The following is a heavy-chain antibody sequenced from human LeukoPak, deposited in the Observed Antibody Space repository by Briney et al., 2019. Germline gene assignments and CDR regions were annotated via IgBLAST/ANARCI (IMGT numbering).Heavy chain of an antibody. Sequence: GGSLRLSCAASGFTFSSYAMSWVRQAPGKGLEWVSSVNGSGDTTYYADSVKGRFTISRDNSKNTLYLQMNSLRAEDTAMYYCAKDRVATVTTFNDYWSQGTLVTVSS. CDR1: GFTFSSYA. CDR2: VNGSGDTT. J-gene: IGHJ4*02. D-gene: IGHD4-17*01. V-gene: IGHV3-23*01. CDR3: AKDRVATVTTFNDY.